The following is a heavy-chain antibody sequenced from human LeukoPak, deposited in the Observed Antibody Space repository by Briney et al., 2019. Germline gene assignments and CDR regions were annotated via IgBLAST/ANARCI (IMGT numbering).Heavy chain of an antibody. V-gene: IGHV4-34*01. J-gene: IGHJ4*02. CDR3: ARSYYYDGFDYSLGF. CDR2: INHSGTN. D-gene: IGHD3-22*01. Sequence: SETLSLTCAVYGGSLSDYYWSWVRQPPGKGLEWIGEINHSGTNRYNLSLKSRLTISIDTSKNQFSLKLSSVTAADTAKYYCARSYYYDGFDYSLGFWGQGTLVTVSS. CDR1: GGSLSDYY.